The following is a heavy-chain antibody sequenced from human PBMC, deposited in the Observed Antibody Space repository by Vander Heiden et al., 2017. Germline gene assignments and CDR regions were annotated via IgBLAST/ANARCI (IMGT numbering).Heavy chain of an antibody. CDR2: IKQDGSEK. J-gene: IGHJ4*02. Sequence: EVRRVGSGGGLVQPGGSRRLSGAASGFTFSSYWMTWVRQGPGKGLEWVANIKQDGSEKYYVDSVKGRFTISRDNAKNSLDLQMNSLRAEDTAVYYCARDYTLDYWGQGTLVTVSS. V-gene: IGHV3-7*01. CDR1: GFTFSSYW. CDR3: ARDYTLDY.